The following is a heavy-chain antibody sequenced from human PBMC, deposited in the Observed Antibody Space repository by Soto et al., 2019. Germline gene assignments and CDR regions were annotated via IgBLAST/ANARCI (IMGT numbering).Heavy chain of an antibody. J-gene: IGHJ6*02. Sequence: PSETLSLTCTVSGGSISSSSYYWGWIRQPPGKGLEWIGSIYYSGSTYYNPSLKSRVTISVDTSKNQFSLKLSSVTAADTAVYYCARQEGDIVVVPAAIVSPKNYYYGMDVWGQGTTVTVSS. CDR3: ARQEGDIVVVPAAIVSPKNYYYGMDV. CDR2: IYYSGST. CDR1: GGSISSSSYY. V-gene: IGHV4-39*01. D-gene: IGHD2-2*02.